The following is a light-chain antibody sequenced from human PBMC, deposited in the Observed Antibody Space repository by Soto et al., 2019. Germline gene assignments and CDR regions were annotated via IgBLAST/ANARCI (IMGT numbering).Light chain of an antibody. J-gene: IGKJ1*01. CDR3: QKYNSAPRK. Sequence: DIQMTQSPSSLSASVVDRVTLTCLASQGISNYLAWYQQKPGKVPKLLIYAASTLQSGVPSRFSGSGSGTDFTLTISSLQPEDVATYYCQKYNSAPRKCGQGTKRDIK. CDR2: AAS. V-gene: IGKV1-27*01. CDR1: QGISNY.